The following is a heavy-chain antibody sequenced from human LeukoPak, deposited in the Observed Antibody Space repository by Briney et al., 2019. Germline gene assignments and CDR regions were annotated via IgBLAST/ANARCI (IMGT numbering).Heavy chain of an antibody. Sequence: SETLSLTCAVSDDSFSSHYWTWIWQPPGKGLEWIGYISYIGSTNYNPSLKSRVTISIDTSKNQFSLKLSSVTAADTAVYYCARDLVTVTKGFDIWGQGTMVSVSS. CDR1: DDSFSSHY. D-gene: IGHD4-17*01. CDR2: ISYIGST. CDR3: ARDLVTVTKGFDI. V-gene: IGHV4-59*11. J-gene: IGHJ3*02.